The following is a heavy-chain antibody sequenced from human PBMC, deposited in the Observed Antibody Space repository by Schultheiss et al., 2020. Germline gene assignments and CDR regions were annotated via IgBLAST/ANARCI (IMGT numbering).Heavy chain of an antibody. CDR3: ARAERDSRYSSGWYDPYFDY. J-gene: IGHJ4*02. D-gene: IGHD6-19*01. CDR1: GFTFSSYG. CDR2: IWYDGSNK. V-gene: IGHV3-33*01. Sequence: GGSLRLSCAASGFTFSSYGMHWVRQAPGKGLEWVAVIWYDGSNKYYADSVKGRFTISRDNSKNTLYLQMNSLRAEDTAVYYCARAERDSRYSSGWYDPYFDYWGQGTLVTVS.